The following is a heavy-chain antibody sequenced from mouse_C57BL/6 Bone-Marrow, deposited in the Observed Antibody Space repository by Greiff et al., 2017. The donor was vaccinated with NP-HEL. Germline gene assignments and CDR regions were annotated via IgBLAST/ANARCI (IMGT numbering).Heavy chain of an antibody. CDR1: GFTFSDYY. V-gene: IGHV5-12*01. CDR3: ARRGGFAY. J-gene: IGHJ3*01. Sequence: EVHLVESGGGLVQPGGSLKLSCAASGFTFSDYYMYWVRQTPEKRLEWVAYISNGGGSTYYPDTVKGRFTFSRDNAKNTLYLQMSRLKSEDTAMYYCARRGGFAYWGQGTLVTVSA. CDR2: ISNGGGST.